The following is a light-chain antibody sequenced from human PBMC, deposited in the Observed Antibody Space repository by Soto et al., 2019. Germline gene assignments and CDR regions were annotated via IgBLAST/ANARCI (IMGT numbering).Light chain of an antibody. J-gene: IGLJ1*01. CDR3: CSYAGSSTYG. CDR1: SSDVGSYNL. CDR2: EVT. Sequence: QSALTQPASVSGSPGQSITISCTGTSSDVGSYNLVSWYQQHPGKAPTLIIYEVTKWPSGVSNRFSGSKSGNTASLTISGLQAEDEGDYYCCSYAGSSTYGFGTGTKLTVL. V-gene: IGLV2-23*02.